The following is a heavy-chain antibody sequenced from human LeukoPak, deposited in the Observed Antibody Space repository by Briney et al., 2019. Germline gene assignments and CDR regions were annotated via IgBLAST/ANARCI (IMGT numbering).Heavy chain of an antibody. J-gene: IGHJ4*02. CDR2: ISGSGGST. CDR3: AKDGLILPDYYKVFDY. D-gene: IGHD3-9*01. CDR1: GFTFSSYA. Sequence: GGSMRLAWEVSGFTFSSYAMSWVREAPGKGLEWVSGISGSGGSTYYADSVKGRFTISRDNSKNTLYLQMNSLRAEDTAVYYCAKDGLILPDYYKVFDYWGQGTLVTVSS. V-gene: IGHV3-23*01.